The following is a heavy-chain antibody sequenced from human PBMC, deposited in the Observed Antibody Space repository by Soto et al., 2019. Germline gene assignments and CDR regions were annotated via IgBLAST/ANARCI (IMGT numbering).Heavy chain of an antibody. CDR1: GYTFTSYA. J-gene: IGHJ6*02. CDR3: ARSGYSGYESGMDV. Sequence: QVQLVQSGAEEKKPGASVKVSCKASGYTFTSYAMHWVRQAPGQRLEWMGWINAGNGNTKYSQKFRGRVTITRDTSASTAYMELSSLRSEDTAVYYCARSGYSGYESGMDVWGQGTTVTVSS. V-gene: IGHV1-3*05. D-gene: IGHD5-12*01. CDR2: INAGNGNT.